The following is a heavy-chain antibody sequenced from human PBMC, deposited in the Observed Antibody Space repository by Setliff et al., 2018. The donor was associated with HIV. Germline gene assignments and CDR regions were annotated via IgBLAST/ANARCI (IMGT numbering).Heavy chain of an antibody. CDR3: ARDTPTMYYHDSSGYYPDF. V-gene: IGHV4-34*01. Sequence: SETLSLTCAVYGGSFSGYYWSWIRQPPGKGLEWIGEINHSGSTNYNPSLKSRVTISVDTSKNQFSLKLTSVTAADTAVYYCARDTPTMYYHDSSGYYPDFWGQGTLVTVSS. D-gene: IGHD3-22*01. J-gene: IGHJ4*02. CDR1: GGSFSGYY. CDR2: INHSGST.